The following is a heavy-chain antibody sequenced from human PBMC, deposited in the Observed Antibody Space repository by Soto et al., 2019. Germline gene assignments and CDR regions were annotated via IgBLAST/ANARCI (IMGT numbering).Heavy chain of an antibody. CDR3: ARASTVTYYYYVMDV. J-gene: IGHJ6*02. D-gene: IGHD4-4*01. Sequence: GGSLRLSCAASGFTFSSYGMHWVRQAPGKGLEWVAVIWYDGSNKYYADSVKGRFTISRDNSKNTLFLQMNSLTAEDTAVYYCARASTVTYYYYVMDVWGQGTTVTVSS. CDR1: GFTFSSYG. CDR2: IWYDGSNK. V-gene: IGHV3-33*01.